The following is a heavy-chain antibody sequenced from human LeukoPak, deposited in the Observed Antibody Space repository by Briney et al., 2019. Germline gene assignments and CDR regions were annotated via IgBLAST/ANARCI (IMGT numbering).Heavy chain of an antibody. J-gene: IGHJ4*02. Sequence: GGSLRLSCAASGFTFSSYTMNWVRQAPGKGLEWVASISGGGTYIYYVDSVKGRFTISRDNAKNSLFLQMSSLRVEDTAVYYCVRDVRGNYYNFWGQGALVTVSS. V-gene: IGHV3-21*01. CDR3: VRDVRGNYYNF. CDR1: GFTFSSYT. CDR2: ISGGGTYI. D-gene: IGHD1-26*01.